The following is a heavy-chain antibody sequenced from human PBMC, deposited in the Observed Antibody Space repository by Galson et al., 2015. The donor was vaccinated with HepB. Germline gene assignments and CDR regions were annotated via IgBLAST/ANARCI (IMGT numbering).Heavy chain of an antibody. J-gene: IGHJ4*02. CDR1: GYSFPHYW. D-gene: IGHD2-21*02. Sequence: QSGAEVKKPGESLRISCQGSGYSFPHYWIGWVRQMPGKGLEWMGSIYPTDSDIRYSPSSQGRATISADTSVNTAYLQWSSLKASDSAIYYCARSMLGHCGHDCNSGDYWGQGTLVTVAS. CDR3: ARSMLGHCGHDCNSGDY. V-gene: IGHV5-51*01. CDR2: IYPTDSDI.